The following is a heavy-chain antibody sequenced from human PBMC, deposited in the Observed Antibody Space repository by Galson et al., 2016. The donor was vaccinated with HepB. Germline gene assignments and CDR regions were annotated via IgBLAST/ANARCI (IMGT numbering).Heavy chain of an antibody. CDR2: IYYSGSN. J-gene: IGHJ5*02. CDR3: TRHSLEYRERWNYEYDRHRWGWFGP. D-gene: IGHD1-7*01. Sequence: ETLSLTCTVSGDSIHSNDYYWGWIRQPPGKGLEWIGSIYYSGSNYYNPPLKSRVTISLDTSKNQFSLKLSSVTASDTTIYYCTRHSLEYRERWNYEYDRHRWGWFGPWGQGILVTGAS. V-gene: IGHV4-39*01. CDR1: GDSIHSNDYY.